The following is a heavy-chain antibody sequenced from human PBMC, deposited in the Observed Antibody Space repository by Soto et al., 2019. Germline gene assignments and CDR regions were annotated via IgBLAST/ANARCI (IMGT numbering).Heavy chain of an antibody. CDR1: GGSFSGYY. Sequence: QVQLQQWGAGLLKPSETLSLTCAVYGGSFSGYYWSWIRQPPGKGLEWIGEINHSGSTNYNPSLKSRVTISVDTAKKQFSLKLSSVTAADTAVYYCARQPRIAATYYYGMDVWGQGTTVTVSS. V-gene: IGHV4-34*01. J-gene: IGHJ6*02. CDR3: ARQPRIAATYYYGMDV. D-gene: IGHD6-13*01. CDR2: INHSGST.